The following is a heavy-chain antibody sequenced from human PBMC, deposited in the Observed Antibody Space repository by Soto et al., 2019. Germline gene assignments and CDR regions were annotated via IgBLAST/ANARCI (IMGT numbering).Heavy chain of an antibody. CDR1: GYTLNNYY. D-gene: IGHD5-12*01. CDR2: INVRGGNK. CDR3: ATSKGREVATGDY. Sequence: QVQVVQSGAVVGRPGASVQVSCKTSGYTLNNYYIHCARQGPEQGLEWMGMINVRGGNKRYAQNLEGRVTMTSDTSSSSVYMELNSLRSDDTGVYYCATSKGREVATGDYWGQGTLVTVSS. V-gene: IGHV1-46*02. J-gene: IGHJ4*02.